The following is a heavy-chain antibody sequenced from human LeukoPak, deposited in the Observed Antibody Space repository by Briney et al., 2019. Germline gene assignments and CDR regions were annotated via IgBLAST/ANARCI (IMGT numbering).Heavy chain of an antibody. Sequence: PGGSLRLSCAASGFSFSSYWMSWVRQPPGKGLEWVANIKQDGREKYYVDSVKGRFTISRDNDKISLYLQMNSLRAEDTAVYYCAGAADYYCDYWGQGTLVTVSS. D-gene: IGHD3/OR15-3a*01. V-gene: IGHV3-7*01. CDR2: IKQDGREK. CDR3: AGAADYYCDY. J-gene: IGHJ4*02. CDR1: GFSFSSYW.